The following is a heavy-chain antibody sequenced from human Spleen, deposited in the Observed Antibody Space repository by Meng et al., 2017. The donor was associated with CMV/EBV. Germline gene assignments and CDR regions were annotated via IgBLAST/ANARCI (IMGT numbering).Heavy chain of an antibody. J-gene: IGHJ3*02. CDR3: ARDRDSTSGLDAFDI. V-gene: IGHV1-2*02. Sequence: ASVKVSCKASGYMFTGYYVHWVRRAPGQGLEWMGWINPNSGGTNYAQNFQGRVTMTRDTSSSTAYMELSRLTSDDTAVYYRARDRDSTSGLDAFDIWGQGTMVTVSS. CDR2: INPNSGGT. D-gene: IGHD2-2*01. CDR1: GYMFTGYY.